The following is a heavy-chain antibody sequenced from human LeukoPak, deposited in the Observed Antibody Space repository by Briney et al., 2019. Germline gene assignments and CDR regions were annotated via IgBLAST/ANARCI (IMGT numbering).Heavy chain of an antibody. CDR2: IKQDGSEK. CDR3: AGSGYYYYYGMDV. J-gene: IGHJ6*02. V-gene: IGHV3-7*01. Sequence: GGSLRLSCAASGFTFSSYAMSWVRQAPGKGLEWVANIKQDGSEKYYVDSVKGRFTISRDNAKNSLYLQMNSLRAEDTAVYYCAGSGYYYYYGMDVWGQGTTVTVSS. CDR1: GFTFSSYA. D-gene: IGHD2-15*01.